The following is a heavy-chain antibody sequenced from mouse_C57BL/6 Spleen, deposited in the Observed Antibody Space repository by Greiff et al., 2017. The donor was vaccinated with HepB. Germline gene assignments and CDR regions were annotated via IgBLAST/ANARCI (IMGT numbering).Heavy chain of an antibody. Sequence: EVQRVESGGGLVQPKGSLKLSCAASGFSFNTYAMNWVRQAPGKGLEWVARIRSKSNNYATYYADSVKDRFTISRDDSESMLYLQMNNLKTEDTAMYYCVREATRYYYAMDYWGQGTSVTVSS. CDR1: GFSFNTYA. CDR3: VREATRYYYAMDY. D-gene: IGHD1-1*01. V-gene: IGHV10-1*01. CDR2: IRSKSNNYAT. J-gene: IGHJ4*01.